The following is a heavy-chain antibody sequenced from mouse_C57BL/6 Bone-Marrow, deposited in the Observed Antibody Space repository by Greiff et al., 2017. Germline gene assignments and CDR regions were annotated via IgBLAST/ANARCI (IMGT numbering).Heavy chain of an antibody. V-gene: IGHV1-31*01. CDR3: ARWSSGSSFDY. D-gene: IGHD1-1*01. Sequence: EVQPQQSGPELVKPGASVKISCKASGYSFTGYYMHWVKQSHGNIIDWIGYIYPYNGVSSYNQKFKGKATLTVDKSSSTAYMVLRSLTSEDSAVYYCARWSSGSSFDYWGQGTTLTVSS. CDR1: GYSFTGYY. J-gene: IGHJ2*01. CDR2: IYPYNGVS.